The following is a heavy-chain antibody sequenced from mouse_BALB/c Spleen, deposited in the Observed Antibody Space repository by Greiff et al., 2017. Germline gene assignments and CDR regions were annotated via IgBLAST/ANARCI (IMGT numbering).Heavy chain of an antibody. D-gene: IGHD2-1*01. V-gene: IGHV1-7*01. CDR3: ARSKGGNYDWYFDV. CDR2: INPSTGYT. Sequence: QVQLQQSGAELAKPGASVKMSCKASGYTFTSYWMHWVKQRPGQGLEWIGYINPSTGYTEYNQKFKDKATLTADKSSSTAYMQMSSLTSEDSAVYYCARSKGGNYDWYFDVWGAGTTVTVSS. J-gene: IGHJ1*01. CDR1: GYTFTSYW.